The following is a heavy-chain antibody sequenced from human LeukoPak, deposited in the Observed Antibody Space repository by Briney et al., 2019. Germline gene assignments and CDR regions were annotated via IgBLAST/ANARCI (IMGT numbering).Heavy chain of an antibody. Sequence: GGSLRLSCAASGFSFSSYEMNWVRQAPGEGLQWISYISRGGDEIYYADSVKGRFTVSRDNAKNSLYLQMNSLRAEDTVVYYCARDRPDRGYSYGRDFDYWGQGTLVTVSS. J-gene: IGHJ4*02. D-gene: IGHD5-18*01. V-gene: IGHV3-48*03. CDR1: GFSFSSYE. CDR2: ISRGGDEI. CDR3: ARDRPDRGYSYGRDFDY.